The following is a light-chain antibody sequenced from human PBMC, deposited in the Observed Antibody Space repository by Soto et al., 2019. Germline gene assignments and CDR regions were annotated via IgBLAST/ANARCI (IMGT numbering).Light chain of an antibody. CDR1: SSNIGAEYD. J-gene: IGLJ1*01. V-gene: IGLV1-40*01. CDR2: GDN. CDR3: CSYAGAFIYV. Sequence: QSALTQPPSVSGAPGQRVAISCTGSSSNIGAEYDVHWYQQLPGTAPKRLIYGDNKRPSGVPDRFSGSKFGNTASLTISGLQAEDEAGYYCCSYAGAFIYVFGSGTKVTVL.